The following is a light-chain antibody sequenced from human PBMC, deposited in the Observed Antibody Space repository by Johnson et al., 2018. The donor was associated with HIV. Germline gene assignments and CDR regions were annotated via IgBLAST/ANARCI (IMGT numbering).Light chain of an antibody. J-gene: IGLJ1*01. Sequence: QSMLTQPPSVSAAPGQKVTISCSGSSSNIGNNYVSWYQQLPGTAPKLLIYDNNKRPSGIPDRFSGSKSGTSATLGITGLQTGDEADYYCGTWDSSLSAGVFGTGTKVTV. CDR1: SSNIGNNY. V-gene: IGLV1-51*01. CDR2: DNN. CDR3: GTWDSSLSAGV.